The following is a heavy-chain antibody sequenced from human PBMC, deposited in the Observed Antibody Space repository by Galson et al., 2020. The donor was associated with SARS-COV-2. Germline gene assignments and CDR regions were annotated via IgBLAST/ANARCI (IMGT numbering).Heavy chain of an antibody. D-gene: IGHD1-26*01. CDR1: GGTFSSYA. J-gene: IGHJ4*02. CDR3: ARLVRWELLNYYFDY. V-gene: IGHV1-69*13. CDR2: IIPISGTA. Sequence: SVKVSCKASGGTFSSYAISWVRQAPGQGLEWMGGIIPISGTANYAQKIQGRVTITADESTSTAYMELSSLRSEDTAVYYCARLVRWELLNYYFDYWGQGTLVTVSS.